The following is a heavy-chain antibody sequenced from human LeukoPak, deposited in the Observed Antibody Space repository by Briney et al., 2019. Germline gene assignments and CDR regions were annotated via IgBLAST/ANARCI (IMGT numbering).Heavy chain of an antibody. V-gene: IGHV4-39*01. D-gene: IGHD3-16*01. CDR2: IYYSGRT. CDR3: ARFFYYDASLPPC. J-gene: IGHJ4*02. CDR1: GGYISTSNYY. Sequence: PSETLSLTCSVSGGYISTSNYYWGWIRQPPGKGLEWIGTIYYSGRTYYNPSLQSRVTISLDTSQNQLSLQVRSVTVVDTAVYYCARFFYYDASLPPCWGQGTLVTVSS.